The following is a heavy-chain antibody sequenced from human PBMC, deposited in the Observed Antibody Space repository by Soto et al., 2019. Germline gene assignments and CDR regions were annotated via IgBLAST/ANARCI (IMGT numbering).Heavy chain of an antibody. Sequence: PGGSLRVSCAASGFTFSSYGMHWVRQAPGKGLEWVAVISYDGSNKYYADSVKGRFTISRDNSKNTLYLQMNSLRAEDTVVYYCAKVSVAGTTPLDFDYWGQGTLVTVSS. J-gene: IGHJ4*01. CDR1: GFTFSSYG. CDR3: AKVSVAGTTPLDFDY. V-gene: IGHV3-30*18. CDR2: ISYDGSNK. D-gene: IGHD6-19*01.